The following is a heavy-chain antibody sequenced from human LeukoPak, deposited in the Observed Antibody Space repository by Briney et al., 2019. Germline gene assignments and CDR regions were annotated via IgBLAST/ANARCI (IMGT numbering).Heavy chain of an antibody. D-gene: IGHD6-6*01. Sequence: PGGSLRLSCAASGFTFSSYGMHWVRQAPGKGLEWVAVISYDGSNKYYADSVKGRFTISRDNSKNTLYLQMNSLRAEDKAVYYCAKGYRDSTSSYYYGMDVWGQGTTVTVSS. CDR1: GFTFSSYG. V-gene: IGHV3-30*18. J-gene: IGHJ6*02. CDR2: ISYDGSNK. CDR3: AKGYRDSTSSYYYGMDV.